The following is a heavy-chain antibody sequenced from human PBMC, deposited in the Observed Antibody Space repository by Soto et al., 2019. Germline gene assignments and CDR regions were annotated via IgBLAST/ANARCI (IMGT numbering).Heavy chain of an antibody. CDR1: GYTLNTYY. V-gene: IGHV1-46*02. CDR3: ARGGHIAVVTASFDY. J-gene: IGHJ4*02. Sequence: QVQLVQSGAEVKKPGASVKVSCKPYGYTLNTYYLHWVRQAPGQGLEWMGIIHPRGGGSTYAQKVLGRVTMTSDTSTSTVFMELSSLRSADTAVYYCARGGHIAVVTASFDYWGQGTLVTVSS. D-gene: IGHD2-21*02. CDR2: IHPRGGGS.